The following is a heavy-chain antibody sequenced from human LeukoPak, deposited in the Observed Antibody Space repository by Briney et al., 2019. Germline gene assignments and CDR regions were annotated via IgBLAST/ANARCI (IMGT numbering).Heavy chain of an antibody. J-gene: IGHJ4*02. Sequence: SETLSLTCAVYGVSFSGYYWSWIRQPPGKGLEWIGEINHSGSTNYNPSLKSRVTISVDTSKNQFSLKLSSVTAADTAVYYCARSPVVVAAKNDYWGQGTLVTVSS. CDR3: ARSPVVVAAKNDY. D-gene: IGHD2-15*01. CDR1: GVSFSGYY. CDR2: INHSGST. V-gene: IGHV4-34*01.